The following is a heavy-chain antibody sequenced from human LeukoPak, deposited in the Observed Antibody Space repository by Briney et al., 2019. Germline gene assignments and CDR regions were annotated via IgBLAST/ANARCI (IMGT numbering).Heavy chain of an antibody. CDR1: GGTCISYA. CDR3: ARDQYDFWSGYYAPHSYYYGMDV. Sequence: SVKNSCKESGGTCISYAISWVRQAPGQGLEWMGRIIPILGIANYAQKFQGRVTITADKSTSTASMELSSLRSEDTAVYYCARDQYDFWSGYYAPHSYYYGMDVWGQGTTVTVSS. V-gene: IGHV1-69*04. CDR2: IIPILGIA. J-gene: IGHJ6*02. D-gene: IGHD3-3*01.